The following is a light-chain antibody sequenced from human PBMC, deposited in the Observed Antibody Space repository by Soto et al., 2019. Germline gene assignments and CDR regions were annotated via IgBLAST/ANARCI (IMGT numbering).Light chain of an antibody. J-gene: IGKJ5*01. CDR3: QQANSFPLT. CDR2: GAS. CDR1: LSVSSNN. V-gene: IGKV3-20*01. Sequence: EIVLTQSPGTLSLSPGERATLSCRASLSVSSNNLAWYQQKPGQAPRLLIYGASSRATGIPDRFSGSGSGTDFTLTIRRPEPEDSATYYCQQANSFPLTFGQGTRLEIK.